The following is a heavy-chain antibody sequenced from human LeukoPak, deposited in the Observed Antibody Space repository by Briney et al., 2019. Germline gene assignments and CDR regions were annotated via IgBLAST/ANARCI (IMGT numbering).Heavy chain of an antibody. CDR1: GFFLSTYT. D-gene: IGHD6-13*01. V-gene: IGHV3-30-3*01. CDR2: ISYDGSNK. CDR3: ARGIRAGTDY. J-gene: IGHJ4*02. Sequence: GGSLRLSCAASGFFLSTYTMYWVRQAPVKGLEWVAIISYDGSNKYYADSVKGRFTISRDNSKNTLYLQMNSLRSEDTAVYYCARGIRAGTDYWGQGTLVTVSS.